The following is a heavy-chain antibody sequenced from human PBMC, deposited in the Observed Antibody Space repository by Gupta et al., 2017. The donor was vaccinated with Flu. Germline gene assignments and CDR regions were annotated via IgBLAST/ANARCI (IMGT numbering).Heavy chain of an antibody. CDR2: RWYDGCNK. Sequence: RHGPGKGVDLVVVRWYDGCNKDYAESVKVRFTISKDNSKNTLYLQMNSLRAGDSAVYYCARGAPLGGPVGFDYWGQGTLVTVSS. V-gene: IGHV3-33*01. CDR3: ARGAPLGGPVGFDY. D-gene: IGHD1-26*01. J-gene: IGHJ4*02.